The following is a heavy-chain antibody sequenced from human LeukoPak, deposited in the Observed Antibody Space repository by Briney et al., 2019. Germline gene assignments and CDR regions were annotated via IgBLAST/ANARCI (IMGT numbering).Heavy chain of an antibody. CDR3: ASKISAGATQYYFDY. Sequence: GGSLRLSCAASGFTFSSYGMHWVRQAPGKGLEWVAVISYDGSNKYYADSVKGRFTISRDNSKNTLYLQMNSLRAEDTAVYYCASKISAGATQYYFDYWGQGILVTVSS. V-gene: IGHV3-30*03. CDR1: GFTFSSYG. CDR2: ISYDGSNK. D-gene: IGHD1-26*01. J-gene: IGHJ4*02.